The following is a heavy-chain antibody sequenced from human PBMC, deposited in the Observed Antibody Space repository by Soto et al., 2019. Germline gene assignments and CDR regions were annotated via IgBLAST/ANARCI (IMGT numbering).Heavy chain of an antibody. V-gene: IGHV3-30-3*01. D-gene: IGHD3-9*01. CDR2: ISYDGSNK. CDR3: ARVLRYFDWLSTYYYGMDV. Sequence: QVQLVESGGGVVQPGRSLRLSCAASGFTFSSYAMHWVRQAPGKGLEWVAVISYDGSNKYYADYVKGRFTISRDNSKNTLSLQMNSLSAEDTAVYYCARVLRYFDWLSTYYYGMDVWGQGPTVTVSS. CDR1: GFTFSSYA. J-gene: IGHJ6*02.